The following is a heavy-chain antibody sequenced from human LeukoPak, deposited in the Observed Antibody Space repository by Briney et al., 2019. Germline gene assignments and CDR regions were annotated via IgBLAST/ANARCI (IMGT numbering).Heavy chain of an antibody. CDR3: ASGWGSYTFFDY. CDR1: GGSISSYY. V-gene: IGHV4-59*08. J-gene: IGHJ4*02. CDR2: IYYSGST. D-gene: IGHD3-16*01. Sequence: SETLSLTCTVSGGSISSYYWSWMRQPPGKGLEWIGYIYYSGSTNYNPSLKSRVTISVDTSKNQFSLKLSSVTAADTAVYYCASGWGSYTFFDYWGQGTLVTVSS.